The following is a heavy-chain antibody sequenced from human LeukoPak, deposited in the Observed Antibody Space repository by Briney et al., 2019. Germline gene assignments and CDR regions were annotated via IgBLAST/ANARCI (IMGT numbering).Heavy chain of an antibody. Sequence: PGGSLRLSCAASGFTVSSNYMSWVRQAPGKGLEWVSVIYSGGITYYADSVKGRFTISRDNSKNTLYLQMNSLRAEDTAVYYCAKDLDPLYDSSGYLYFQHWGQGTLVTVSS. V-gene: IGHV3-53*01. CDR2: IYSGGIT. CDR1: GFTVSSNY. D-gene: IGHD3-22*01. J-gene: IGHJ1*01. CDR3: AKDLDPLYDSSGYLYFQH.